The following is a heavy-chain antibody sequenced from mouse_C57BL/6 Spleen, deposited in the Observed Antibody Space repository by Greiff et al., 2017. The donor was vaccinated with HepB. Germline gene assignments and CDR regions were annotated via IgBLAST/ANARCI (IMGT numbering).Heavy chain of an antibody. V-gene: IGHV3-6*01. J-gene: IGHJ2*01. D-gene: IGHD1-1*01. CDR3: ARDHGSSYYFDY. Sequence: EVQLVESGPGLVKPSQSLSLTCSVTGYSITSGYYWNWIRQFPGNKLEWMGYISYDGSNNYNPSLKNRISITRDTSKNQFFLKLNSVTTEDTATYYCARDHGSSYYFDYWGQGTTLTVSS. CDR1: GYSITSGYY. CDR2: ISYDGSN.